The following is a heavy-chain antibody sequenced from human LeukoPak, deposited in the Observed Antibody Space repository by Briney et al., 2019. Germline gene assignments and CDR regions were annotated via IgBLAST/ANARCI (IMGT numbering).Heavy chain of an antibody. CDR2: IDWDGSYD. Sequence: GGSLRLSCAASGFSFYDYPMLWVRQAPGKGLEWLSLIDWDGSYDYYADSVKGRFTVSRDNSKNSVYLRMNNLRHEDSGFYYCAKDIGDSSRGFTIDYWGHGTLVTVSS. V-gene: IGHV3-43D*03. J-gene: IGHJ4*01. CDR3: AKDIGDSSRGFTIDY. D-gene: IGHD6-13*01. CDR1: GFSFYDYP.